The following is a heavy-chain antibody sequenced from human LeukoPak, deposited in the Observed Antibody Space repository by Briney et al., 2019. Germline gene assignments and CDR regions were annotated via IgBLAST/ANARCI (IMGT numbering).Heavy chain of an antibody. Sequence: GGSLRLSCAASGFTFSSFGMHWVRQAPGKGLEWLAFIRYDGSNKYYADSVKGRFTISRDNSKNTLYLRMNSLRAEDTAVYYCAKDLIAFCSGGSCYPLDYWGQGTLVTVSS. J-gene: IGHJ4*02. CDR3: AKDLIAFCSGGSCYPLDY. CDR2: IRYDGSNK. V-gene: IGHV3-30*02. CDR1: GFTFSSFG. D-gene: IGHD2-15*01.